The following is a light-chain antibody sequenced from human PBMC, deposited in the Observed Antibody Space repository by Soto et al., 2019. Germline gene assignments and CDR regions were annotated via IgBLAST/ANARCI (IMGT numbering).Light chain of an antibody. CDR2: DAY. CDR1: QGVNNY. Sequence: DIPLTQSPSLLSASVGDRVTITCRASQGVNNYLAWYQKKPGKAPKILIYDAYTLQSGVPARFSGSGSGTEFTLTISNLQPEDFATYYCQQPYTFGQWTKLEIK. J-gene: IGKJ2*01. CDR3: QQPYT. V-gene: IGKV1-9*01.